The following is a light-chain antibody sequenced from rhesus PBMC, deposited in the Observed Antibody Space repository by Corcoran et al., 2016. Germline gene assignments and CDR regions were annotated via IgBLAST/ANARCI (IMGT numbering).Light chain of an antibody. CDR3: QHGYGTPLT. CDR2: KAS. Sequence: DIQMTQSPSSLSASVGDTVTITCRASQGISNWLAWYQQKPGKAPKLLIYKASSLQSGIPSRFSGSGSGTVYTFTISSLQPEDVATYYCQHGYGTPLTFGGGTKVELK. CDR1: QGISNW. J-gene: IGKJ4*01. V-gene: IGKV1-74*01.